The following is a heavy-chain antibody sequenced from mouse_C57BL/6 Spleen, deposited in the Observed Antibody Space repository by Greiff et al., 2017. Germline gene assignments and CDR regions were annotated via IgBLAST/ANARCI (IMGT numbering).Heavy chain of an antibody. Sequence: EVKVEESGGGLVKPGGSLKLSCAASGFTFSSYTMSWVRQTPEKRLEWVATISGGGGNTYYPVSVKGRFTISRDNAKNTLYLQMSSLRSKDTALYYCARHGGYYFDYWGQGTTLTVSS. J-gene: IGHJ2*01. CDR3: ARHGGYYFDY. CDR2: ISGGGGNT. D-gene: IGHD1-1*02. V-gene: IGHV5-9*01. CDR1: GFTFSSYT.